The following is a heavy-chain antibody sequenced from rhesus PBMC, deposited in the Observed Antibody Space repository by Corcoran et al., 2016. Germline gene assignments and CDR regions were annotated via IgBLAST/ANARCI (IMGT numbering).Heavy chain of an antibody. CDR1: GYTFTDYY. J-gene: IGHJ5-1*01. CDR3: ATAGPYNRFDV. CDR2: VDPEDGEA. Sequence: EVQLVQSGAEVKKPGASVKISCKASGYTFTDYYLHWVRQAPGKGLGWRGRVDPEDGEAIHAQKFQARATITADTSTDTAYMELSSLRSEDPAVYYCATAGPYNRFDVWGAGVLVTVSS. V-gene: IGHV1-111*02.